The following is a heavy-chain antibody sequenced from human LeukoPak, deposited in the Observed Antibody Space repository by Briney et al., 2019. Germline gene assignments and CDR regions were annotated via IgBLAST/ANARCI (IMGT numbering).Heavy chain of an antibody. V-gene: IGHV3-74*03. CDR2: INTDGTNR. D-gene: IGHD3-3*01. CDR1: GFAFSNHW. Sequence: GGSLRLSCVASGFAFSNHWVHWVRQAPGKGLVWISRINTDGTNRKYADLVKGRFTISRDNAKNTLYLQMSSLSVDDTAIYYCARDFWDSGVVINGFDKWGQGTVVTVPS. CDR3: ARDFWDSGVVINGFDK. J-gene: IGHJ3*02.